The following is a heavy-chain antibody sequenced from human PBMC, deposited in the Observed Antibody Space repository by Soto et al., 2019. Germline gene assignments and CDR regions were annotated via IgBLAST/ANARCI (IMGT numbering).Heavy chain of an antibody. D-gene: IGHD6-19*01. CDR1: GFTFSSYG. CDR2: ISYDGSNK. Sequence: GGSLRLSCAASGFTFSSYGMHWVRQAPGKGLEWVAVISYDGSNKYYADSVKGRFTISRDNSKNTLYLQMNSLRAEDTAVYYCAKDGPLSGWYEGYWGQGTLVTVSS. CDR3: AKDGPLSGWYEGY. J-gene: IGHJ4*02. V-gene: IGHV3-30*18.